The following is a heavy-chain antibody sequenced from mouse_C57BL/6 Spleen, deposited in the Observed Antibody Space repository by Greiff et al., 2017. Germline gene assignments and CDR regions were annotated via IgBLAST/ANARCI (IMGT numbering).Heavy chain of an antibody. CDR2: ISSGGDYI. CDR1: GFTFSSYA. J-gene: IGHJ3*01. Sequence: EVKLVESGEGLVKPGGSLKLSCAASGFTFSSYAMSWVRQTPEKRLEWVAYISSGGDYIYYADTVKGRFTISRDNARNTLYLQMSSLKSEDTAMYYCTRVILDGYFFAYWGQGTLVTVSA. D-gene: IGHD2-3*01. V-gene: IGHV5-9-1*02. CDR3: TRVILDGYFFAY.